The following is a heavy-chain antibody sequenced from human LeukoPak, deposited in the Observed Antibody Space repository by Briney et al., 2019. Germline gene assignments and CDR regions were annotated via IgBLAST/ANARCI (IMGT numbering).Heavy chain of an antibody. J-gene: IGHJ4*02. CDR1: GFTFSSYS. CDR2: ISSSSSYI. D-gene: IGHD6-13*01. V-gene: IGHV3-21*01. Sequence: PGGSLRLSCAASGFTFSSYSMNWVRQAPGKGLEWVSSISSSSSYIYYADSVKGRFTISRDNAKNSLYLQMNSLRAEDTAVYYCARGSLPKQQPPRSYFDYWGQGTLVTVSS. CDR3: ARGSLPKQQPPRSYFDY.